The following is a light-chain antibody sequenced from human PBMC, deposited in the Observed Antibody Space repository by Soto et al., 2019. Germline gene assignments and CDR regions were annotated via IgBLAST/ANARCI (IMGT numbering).Light chain of an antibody. V-gene: IGKV3-11*01. CDR1: QSVSSY. J-gene: IGKJ2*01. CDR3: QQRSNWPPYT. Sequence: EIVLTQSPATLSLSPGERATLSCRASQSVSSYLAWYQQKPGQAPRLLIYDASNRATGIPARFSGSGSGTDFTLTISSLEPEEFAVYYGQQRSNWPPYTFGHGTKLESK. CDR2: DAS.